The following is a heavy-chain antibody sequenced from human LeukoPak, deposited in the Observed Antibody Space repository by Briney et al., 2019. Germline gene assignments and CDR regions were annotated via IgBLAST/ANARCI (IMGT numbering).Heavy chain of an antibody. CDR2: ITLSGGST. CDR3: AKRGNPAVGHHYLDV. V-gene: IGHV3-23*01. D-gene: IGHD2-2*01. J-gene: IGHJ6*03. CDR1: GFTFSYYD. Sequence: GGSLRLSCAASGFTFSYYDMSWVRQAPGKGLEWVASITLSGGSTFYADSVKGRFTISRDNSKNTLYLQMNSLSAEDTAVYYCAKRGNPAVGHHYLDVWGKGTAVSVSS.